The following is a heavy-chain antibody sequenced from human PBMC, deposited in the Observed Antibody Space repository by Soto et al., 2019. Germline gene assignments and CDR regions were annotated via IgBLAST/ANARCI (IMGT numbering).Heavy chain of an antibody. V-gene: IGHV3-23*01. Sequence: EVQLLESGGGWVQPGGSLRLSCAASGFTFSRYAMSWFRQAPGKGLEWVSSISGSGGSTYYADSVKGRFTISRDNSKNTLYLQTISLRAEDTAVYYCARGGITIFGVFDYWGQGTLVTVSS. CDR2: ISGSGGST. CDR3: ARGGITIFGVFDY. CDR1: GFTFSRYA. D-gene: IGHD3-3*01. J-gene: IGHJ4*02.